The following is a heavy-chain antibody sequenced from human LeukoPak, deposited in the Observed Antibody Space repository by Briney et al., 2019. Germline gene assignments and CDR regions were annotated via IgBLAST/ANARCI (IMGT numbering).Heavy chain of an antibody. CDR1: GFTFTTYA. CDR2: INHSGST. Sequence: GSLRLSCAASGFTFTTYAMCWVRQAPGKGLEWVGEINHSGSTNYNPSLKSRVTISVDTSKNQFSLKPSSVTAADTAVYYCARMGDGYNYGEFDYRGQGALVTVSS. J-gene: IGHJ4*02. V-gene: IGHV4-34*01. CDR3: ARMGDGYNYGEFDY. D-gene: IGHD5-24*01.